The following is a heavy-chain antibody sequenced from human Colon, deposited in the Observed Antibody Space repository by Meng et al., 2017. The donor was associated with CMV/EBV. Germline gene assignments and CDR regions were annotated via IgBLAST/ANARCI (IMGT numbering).Heavy chain of an antibody. J-gene: IGHJ4*02. Sequence: GESLKISCAASGFIFTNYAMSWVRQAPGKGLEWVSGISSSGGTTNYADSVKGRFTISRDNSKNTLYLQMNSLRAEDTAVYYCAKDRGEGRRITIFGVVSLPGYWGQGTLVTVSS. CDR2: ISSSGGTT. V-gene: IGHV3-23*01. D-gene: IGHD3-3*01. CDR1: GFIFTNYA. CDR3: AKDRGEGRRITIFGVVSLPGY.